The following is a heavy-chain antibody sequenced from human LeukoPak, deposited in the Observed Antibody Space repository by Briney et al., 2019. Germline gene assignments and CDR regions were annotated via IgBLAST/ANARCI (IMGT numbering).Heavy chain of an antibody. D-gene: IGHD1-26*01. CDR2: INPNNEDT. V-gene: IGHV1-8*01. CDR3: ASDRGMRTPGTYSLFDF. Sequence: GASVKVSCKASGYTFASYDIIWVRQATGQRPEWMGLINPNNEDTEYAQKFQGRVTMTRNTSISTAYMELSGLRSEDTAVYYCASDRGMRTPGTYSLFDFWGQGTLVTVSS. CDR1: GYTFASYD. J-gene: IGHJ4*02.